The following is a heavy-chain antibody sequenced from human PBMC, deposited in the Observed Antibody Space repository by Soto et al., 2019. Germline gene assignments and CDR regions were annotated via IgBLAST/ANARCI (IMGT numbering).Heavy chain of an antibody. V-gene: IGHV3-53*04. J-gene: IGHJ6*03. Sequence: GGSLRLSCAASGFTVSSNYMSWVRQAPGKGLEWVSVIYSGGSTYYADSVKGRFTISRHNSKNTLYLQMNSLRAEDTAVYYCAGGGAAAGFYYYYMDVWGKGTTVTVSS. CDR2: IYSGGST. CDR3: AGGGAAAGFYYYYMDV. CDR1: GFTVSSNY. D-gene: IGHD6-13*01.